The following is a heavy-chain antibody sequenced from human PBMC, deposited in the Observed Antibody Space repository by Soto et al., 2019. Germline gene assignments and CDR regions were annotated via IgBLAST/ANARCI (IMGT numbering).Heavy chain of an antibody. CDR1: GFTFSSYG. CDR3: ARGTAPQTDYYYYYYGMDV. D-gene: IGHD5-18*01. V-gene: IGHV3-33*01. CDR2: IWYDGSNK. Sequence: QVQLVESGGGVVQPGRSLRLSCAASGFTFSSYGMHWVRQAPGKGLEWVAVIWYDGSNKYYADSVKGRFTISRDNSKNTLYLQMNSLRAEDTAVYYCARGTAPQTDYYYYYYGMDVWGQGTTVTVSS. J-gene: IGHJ6*02.